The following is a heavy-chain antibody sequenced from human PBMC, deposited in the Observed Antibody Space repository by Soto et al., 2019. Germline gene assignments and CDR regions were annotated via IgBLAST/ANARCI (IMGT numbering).Heavy chain of an antibody. J-gene: IGHJ6*03. V-gene: IGHV3-23*01. D-gene: IGHD6-19*01. CDR3: AKAGPSLNRIAGAGTFSRVYYYYMDV. CDR2: ISGSGGST. CDR1: GFTFSSYA. Sequence: GGSLRLSCAASGFTFSSYAMSWVRQAPGKGLEWVSAISGSGGSTYYADSVKGRFTISRDNSKNTLYLQMNSLRAEDTAVYYCAKAGPSLNRIAGAGTFSRVYYYYMDVWGKGTTVTVSS.